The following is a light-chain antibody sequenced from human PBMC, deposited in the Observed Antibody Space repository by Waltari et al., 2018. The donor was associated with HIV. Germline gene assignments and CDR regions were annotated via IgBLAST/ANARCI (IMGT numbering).Light chain of an antibody. CDR1: SSDVGGYNY. Sequence: QSALTQPRSVSGSLGQSVTISCTVISSDVGGYNYVSWYQQHPGKAPNLLIFDVTKRPSGVPARFSGSKSGYTASLTISGLQSEDEADYYGCSYAGSYDFDVVFGGGTNLTVL. J-gene: IGLJ2*01. CDR2: DVT. V-gene: IGLV2-11*01. CDR3: CSYAGSYDFDVV.